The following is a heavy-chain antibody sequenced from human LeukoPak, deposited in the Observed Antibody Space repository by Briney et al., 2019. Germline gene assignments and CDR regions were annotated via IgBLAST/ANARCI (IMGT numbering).Heavy chain of an antibody. J-gene: IGHJ4*02. V-gene: IGHV3-23*01. CDR2: ISGSGINI. CDR3: AKCPVGTVMAYYFDY. Sequence: GGSLRLSCAASGFTFSSFAMSWVRQAPGKGLEWVSAISGSGINIYYTNSVKGRFTISRDNSKNTLYLQMNSLRAEDTAVYYCAKCPVGTVMAYYFDYWGQGTLVTVSS. D-gene: IGHD4-11*01. CDR1: GFTFSSFA.